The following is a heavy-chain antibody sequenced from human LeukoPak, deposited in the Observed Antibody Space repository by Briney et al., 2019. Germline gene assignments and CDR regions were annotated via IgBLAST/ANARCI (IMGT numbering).Heavy chain of an antibody. CDR2: ISGSGGST. Sequence: GVSLRLSCAASGFTFSSYAMSWVRQAPGKGLEWVSAISGSGGSTYYADSVKGRFTISRDNSKNTLYLQMNSLRPEDTAVYYCARMRNGWPDYWGQGTLVTVSS. D-gene: IGHD6-19*01. CDR1: GFTFSSYA. V-gene: IGHV3-23*01. CDR3: ARMRNGWPDY. J-gene: IGHJ4*02.